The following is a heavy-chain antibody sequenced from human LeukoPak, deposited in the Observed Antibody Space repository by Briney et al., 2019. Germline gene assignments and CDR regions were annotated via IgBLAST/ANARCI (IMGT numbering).Heavy chain of an antibody. Sequence: ASVKVSCKASGYTFTSYGISWVRQAPGQGLEWMGWISAYNGNTNFAQKLQGRVTMTTDTYTNTAYMELKSLRSDDTAVYYCAKIIREGTFDIWGQGTMVTVSS. CDR2: ISAYNGNT. J-gene: IGHJ3*02. CDR1: GYTFTSYG. D-gene: IGHD3-10*01. CDR3: AKIIREGTFDI. V-gene: IGHV1-18*01.